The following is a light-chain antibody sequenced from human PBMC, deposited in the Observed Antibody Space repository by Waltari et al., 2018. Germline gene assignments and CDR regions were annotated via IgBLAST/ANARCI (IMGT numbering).Light chain of an antibody. CDR3: EQTHWFPKT. V-gene: IGKV1-39*01. CDR1: HSSDTQ. CDR2: AGF. J-gene: IGKJ2*01. Sequence: IQMTPSPSSLSASVGDRVTITCRVSHSSDTQVNWFQHKPGRPPKLWVYAGFNLQSGVPSRFSGGGSGTDFILDISSVQPEDSAVYYCEQTHWFPKTFGPGTRLEI.